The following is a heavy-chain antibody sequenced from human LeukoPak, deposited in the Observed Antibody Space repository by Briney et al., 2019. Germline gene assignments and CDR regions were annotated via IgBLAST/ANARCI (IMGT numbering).Heavy chain of an antibody. V-gene: IGHV4-59*01. CDR2: LYCIGTT. J-gene: IGHJ4*02. CDR3: ASQAALDYFDY. CDR1: GGSMSDYY. Sequence: SETLSLTCSVSGGSMSDYYWSWIRQSPGKGLEWIGCLYCIGTTNPNPSLKSRLTISQDTSENQFSLRLNSVTAADTGVYYCASQAALDYFDYWGQGILVTVSS.